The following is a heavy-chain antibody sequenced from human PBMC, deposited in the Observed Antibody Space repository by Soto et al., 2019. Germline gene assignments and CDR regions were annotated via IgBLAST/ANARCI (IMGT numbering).Heavy chain of an antibody. V-gene: IGHV3-30*18. J-gene: IGHJ4*02. CDR2: ISYEGSHT. D-gene: IGHD2-15*01. Sequence: QVQLVESGGGVVQPGRSLRLSCAASGFIFSSYGMHWVRQAPGKGLEWVAVISYEGSHTYYADSVKGRFTITRENSKNTLYLQMNSLRPEDTAVYYCAKEVHCGGGSCSWSEGFDYWGQGTLLTVSS. CDR1: GFIFSSYG. CDR3: AKEVHCGGGSCSWSEGFDY.